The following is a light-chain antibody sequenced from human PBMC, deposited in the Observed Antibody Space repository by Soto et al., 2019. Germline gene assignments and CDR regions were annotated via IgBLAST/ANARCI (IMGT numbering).Light chain of an antibody. Sequence: DIQMTQSPSSVSASVGDRATITCRASQGISSWLAWYQQKPGKAPKLLIYAASSLQSGVPSRFSGSGSGTDFTLTINNLQPEDFATYYCLQGYKTFWTFGQGTKVDIK. V-gene: IGKV1-12*01. CDR2: AAS. CDR1: QGISSW. CDR3: LQGYKTFWT. J-gene: IGKJ1*01.